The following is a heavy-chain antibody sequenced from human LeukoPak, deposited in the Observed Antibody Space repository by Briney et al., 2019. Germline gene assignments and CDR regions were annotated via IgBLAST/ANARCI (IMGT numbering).Heavy chain of an antibody. CDR2: ISSNGTTI. CDR3: ARDPRRYYGSGSYHVTNYSYYYYMDV. Sequence: GGSLRLSCAASGFTFSSYEMNWAWNAPGKGLEWVSYISSNGTTIYNSDSVMGRLIISRDNAKNSLYLQMNSLRAEDTAVYYCARDPRRYYGSGSYHVTNYSYYYYMDVWGKGTTVTISS. CDR1: GFTFSSYE. D-gene: IGHD3-10*01. V-gene: IGHV3-48*03. J-gene: IGHJ6*03.